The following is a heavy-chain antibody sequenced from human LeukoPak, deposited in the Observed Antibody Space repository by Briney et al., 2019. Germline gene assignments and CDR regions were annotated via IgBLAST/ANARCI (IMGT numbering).Heavy chain of an antibody. D-gene: IGHD3-10*01. Sequence: SETLSLTCAVYGGSFSGYYWSWIRQPPGKGLEWIGEINHSGSTNYNPSLKSRVTISVDTSKNQFSLKLSSVTAADTAVYYCARGRVGYYYGSGTLSWFDPWGQGTLVTVSS. V-gene: IGHV4-34*01. J-gene: IGHJ5*02. CDR1: GGSFSGYY. CDR2: INHSGST. CDR3: ARGRVGYYYGSGTLSWFDP.